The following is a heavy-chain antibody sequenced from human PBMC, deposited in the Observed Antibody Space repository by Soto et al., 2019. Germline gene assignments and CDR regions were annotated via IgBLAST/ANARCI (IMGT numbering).Heavy chain of an antibody. CDR2: LYWDDDN. Sequence: QITLKESGPTLVKPTQTLTLTCTFSGFSLTTSAVGVGWIRQPPGKALEWLALLYWDDDNQYSPSLRNRLTLTNDTSKNQVVLTMTNMDPVDTATYYCAHGSGWLFDYWGQGTLVTVSS. CDR3: AHGSGWLFDY. J-gene: IGHJ4*02. V-gene: IGHV2-5*02. D-gene: IGHD6-19*01. CDR1: GFSLTTSAVG.